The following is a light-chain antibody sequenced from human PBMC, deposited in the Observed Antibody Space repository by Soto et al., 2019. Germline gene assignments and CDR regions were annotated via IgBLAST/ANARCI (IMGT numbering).Light chain of an antibody. V-gene: IGKV3-20*01. CDR1: QSVSSNY. CDR3: QQYGSSPPYT. J-gene: IGKJ2*01. CDR2: GAS. Sequence: EIVLTQSPGTLSLSPGERATLSCRASQSVSSNYLAWYQQKPGQAPRLLIYGASSRATGIPDRFSGSESGTEFTLTISRLEPEDFAVYYCQQYGSSPPYTFGQGTKLEIK.